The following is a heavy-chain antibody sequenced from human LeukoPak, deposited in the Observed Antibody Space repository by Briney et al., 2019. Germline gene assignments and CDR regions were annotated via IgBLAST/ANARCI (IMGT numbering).Heavy chain of an antibody. CDR1: GFAVSSHF. Sequence: GGSLRLSCAASGFAVSSHFMSWVRQAPGKGLEWVANIKQDGSEKYYVDSVKGRFTISRDNAKNSLYLQMNSLRAEDTAVYYCARDKGQIDYWGQGTLVTVSS. CDR2: IKQDGSEK. J-gene: IGHJ4*02. CDR3: ARDKGQIDY. V-gene: IGHV3-7*01.